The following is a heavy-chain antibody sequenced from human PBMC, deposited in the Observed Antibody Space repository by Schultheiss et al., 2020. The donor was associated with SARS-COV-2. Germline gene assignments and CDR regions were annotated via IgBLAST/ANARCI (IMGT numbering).Heavy chain of an antibody. D-gene: IGHD1-1*01. CDR1: GFTFGDYA. V-gene: IGHV3-30*04. Sequence: GESLKISCTASGFTFGDYAMYWVRQAPGKGLEWVAVISYDGSNKYYGDSVKGRFTISRDNSKNTLYVQMNSLRAEDTAVYYCARWRVSRGLTTRHYFDYWGQGTLVTVSS. J-gene: IGHJ4*02. CDR2: ISYDGSNK. CDR3: ARWRVSRGLTTRHYFDY.